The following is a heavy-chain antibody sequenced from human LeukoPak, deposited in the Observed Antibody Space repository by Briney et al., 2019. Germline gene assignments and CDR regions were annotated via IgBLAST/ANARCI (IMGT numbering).Heavy chain of an antibody. J-gene: IGHJ4*02. V-gene: IGHV4-61*01. CDR2: IYYSGST. CDR3: HGWQQLAHFDY. Sequence: SETLSLTCTVSGGSVSSGSYYWSWIRQPPGKGLEWIGYIYYSGSTNYNPSLKSRITISVDTSKNQFSLKLSSVTAADTAVYYCHGWQQLAHFDYWGQGTLVTVSS. D-gene: IGHD6-13*01. CDR1: GGSVSSGSYY.